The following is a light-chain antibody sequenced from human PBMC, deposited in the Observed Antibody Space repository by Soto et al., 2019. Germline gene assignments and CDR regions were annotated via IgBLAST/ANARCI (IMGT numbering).Light chain of an antibody. Sequence: QSALTQPASVSGSPGQWITISCTGTSSDVGAYNVVSWYQQHPGKAPKLMIYEVIKRPSGVSNRFSGSQSGNTASLTISGLQAEDEADYYCCSYAGSATYVVFGGGTQLTVL. J-gene: IGLJ2*01. CDR3: CSYAGSATYVV. CDR2: EVI. V-gene: IGLV2-23*02. CDR1: SSDVGAYNV.